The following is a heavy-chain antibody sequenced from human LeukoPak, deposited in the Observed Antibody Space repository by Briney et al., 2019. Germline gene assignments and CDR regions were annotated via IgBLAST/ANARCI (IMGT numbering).Heavy chain of an antibody. CDR1: GFTFSSYG. Sequence: PGGSLRLSCVASGFTFSSYGMHWVRQAPGKGLEWVAFIRYDGSNKYYADSVKGRFTISRDNSKNTLYLQMNSLRAEDTAVYYCAKVYDSSGYYYATGPDYYYMDVWGKGTTVTISS. CDR2: IRYDGSNK. V-gene: IGHV3-30*02. J-gene: IGHJ6*03. CDR3: AKVYDSSGYYYATGPDYYYMDV. D-gene: IGHD3-22*01.